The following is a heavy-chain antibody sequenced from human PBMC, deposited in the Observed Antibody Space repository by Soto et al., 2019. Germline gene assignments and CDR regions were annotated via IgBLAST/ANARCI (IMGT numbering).Heavy chain of an antibody. CDR2: IHSDGSNT. CDR3: ARGLCSGGSCYYYYYGMDV. CDR1: GFTFSSYW. V-gene: IGHV3-74*01. Sequence: GSLRLSCAASGFTFSSYWMHWVRQAPGKGLVWVSHIHSDGSNTSYADSVKGRFTISRDNAKNTLYLQMNSLRAEDTAVYYCARGLCSGGSCYYYYYGMDVWGQGTTVTVSS. J-gene: IGHJ6*02. D-gene: IGHD2-15*01.